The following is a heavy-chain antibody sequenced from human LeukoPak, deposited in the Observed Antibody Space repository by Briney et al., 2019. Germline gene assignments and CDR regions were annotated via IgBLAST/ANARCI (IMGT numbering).Heavy chain of an antibody. D-gene: IGHD6-13*01. V-gene: IGHV3-21*04. Sequence: GGSLRLSCAASGFTFSSYSMNWVRQAPGKGLEWVSSISSGSKSIHYADSVKGRFTISRDNSKNTLYLQMNSLRAEDTAVYYCAKDQIAAAGGYWGQGTLVTVSS. CDR2: ISSGSKSI. CDR1: GFTFSSYS. CDR3: AKDQIAAAGGY. J-gene: IGHJ4*02.